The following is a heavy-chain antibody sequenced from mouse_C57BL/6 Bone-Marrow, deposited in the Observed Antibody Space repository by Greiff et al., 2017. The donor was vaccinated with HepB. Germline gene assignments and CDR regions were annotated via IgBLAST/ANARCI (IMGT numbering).Heavy chain of an antibody. V-gene: IGHV5-6*01. CDR2: ISSGGSYT. CDR3: ARHGGLRRPFAY. D-gene: IGHD2-4*01. CDR1: GFTFSSYG. Sequence: EVQLVESGGDLVKPGGSLKLSCAASGFTFSSYGMSWVRQTPDKRLEWVATISSGGSYTYYPDSVKGRFTLARDNAKNTLYLQMSSLKSEDTAMYYCARHGGLRRPFAYWGQGTLVTVSA. J-gene: IGHJ3*01.